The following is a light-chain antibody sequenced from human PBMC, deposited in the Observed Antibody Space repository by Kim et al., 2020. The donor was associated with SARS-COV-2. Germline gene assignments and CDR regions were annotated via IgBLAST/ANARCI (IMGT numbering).Light chain of an antibody. V-gene: IGLV2-14*01. Sequence: QSVLTQPASESGSPGQSITISCTGTSSDVCGDNYVSWYHQHPGKAPKLMIYDVSKRPSGVSNRSSGSKSGNTASLSFSGLQAEDEAEYYCSSYTRSSTYGFGSGTKVTVL. CDR2: DVS. J-gene: IGLJ1*01. CDR1: SSDVCGDNY. CDR3: SSYTRSSTYG.